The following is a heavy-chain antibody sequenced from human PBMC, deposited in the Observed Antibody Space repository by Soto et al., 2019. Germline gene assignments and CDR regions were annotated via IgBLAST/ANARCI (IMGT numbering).Heavy chain of an antibody. CDR3: TRAYEFWSGYTFDY. Sequence: GSLRLSCTASGFTFGDYAMSWFRQAPGKGLEWVGFTRSKAYGGTTEYAASVKGRFTISRDDSKSIAYLQMNSLKTEDTAVYYCTRAYEFWSGYTFDYWGQGTLVTVSS. J-gene: IGHJ4*02. D-gene: IGHD3-3*01. CDR1: GFTFGDYA. CDR2: TRSKAYGGTT. V-gene: IGHV3-49*03.